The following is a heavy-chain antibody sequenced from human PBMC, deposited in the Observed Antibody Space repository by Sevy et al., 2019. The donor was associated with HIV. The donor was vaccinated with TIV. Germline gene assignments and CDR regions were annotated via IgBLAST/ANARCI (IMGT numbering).Heavy chain of an antibody. CDR3: ASTQDGVRNAQGDSTSYPYAGDHYFAR. CDR2: IHLTLST. V-gene: IGHV4-39*01. Sequence: SETLSLTCTVSGDSVSKSNKLWGWIRQHPGKELEWIGSIHLTLSTFYNPSLKRLVIISKDTSKNQFSLRLSSVSDPNTAVDYGASTQDGVRNAQGDSTSYPYAGDHYFARRGRGTLVTVSS. D-gene: IGHD2-8*01. J-gene: IGHJ4*02. CDR1: GDSVSKSNKL.